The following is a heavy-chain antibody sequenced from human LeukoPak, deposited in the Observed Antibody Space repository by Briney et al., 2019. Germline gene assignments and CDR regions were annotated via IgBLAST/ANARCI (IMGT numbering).Heavy chain of an antibody. CDR2: TIPLLRMT. J-gene: IGHJ6*02. V-gene: IGHV1-69*04. CDR3: ARDAYMNDRWFYRMDV. D-gene: IGHD2-15*01. CDR1: GGTFTTYS. Sequence: SVKVSCKASGGTFTTYSISWVRQAPGQGLEWMGRTIPLLRMTNYAQRLQGRVTIIADKSTSTAHLELSGLRSEDTAVYYCARDAYMNDRWFYRMDVWGQGTTIIVSS.